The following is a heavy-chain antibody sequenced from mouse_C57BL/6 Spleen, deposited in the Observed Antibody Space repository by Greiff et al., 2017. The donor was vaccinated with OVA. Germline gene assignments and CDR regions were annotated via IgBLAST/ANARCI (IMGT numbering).Heavy chain of an antibody. Sequence: DVHLVESGEGLVKPGGSLKLSCAASGFTFSSYAMSWVRQTPEKRLEWVAYISSGGDYIYYADTVKGRFTISRDNARNTLYLQMSSLKSEDTAMYYCTSIYYYGSSYSLDYWGQGTTLTVSS. D-gene: IGHD1-1*01. CDR2: ISSGGDYI. CDR3: TSIYYYGSSYSLDY. J-gene: IGHJ2*01. CDR1: GFTFSSYA. V-gene: IGHV5-9-1*02.